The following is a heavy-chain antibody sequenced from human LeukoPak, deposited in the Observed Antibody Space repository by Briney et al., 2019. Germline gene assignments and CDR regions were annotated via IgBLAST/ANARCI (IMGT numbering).Heavy chain of an antibody. D-gene: IGHD5-18*01. Sequence: GGSLRLSCAASGFTFSSYAMSWVRQAPGKGLEWVSAISGSGGSTYYTDSVKGRFTISRDNSKNTLYLQMNSLRAEDTAVYYCAKGGDRGYSYGYVDYWGQGTLVTVSS. J-gene: IGHJ4*02. CDR3: AKGGDRGYSYGYVDY. CDR2: ISGSGGST. V-gene: IGHV3-23*01. CDR1: GFTFSSYA.